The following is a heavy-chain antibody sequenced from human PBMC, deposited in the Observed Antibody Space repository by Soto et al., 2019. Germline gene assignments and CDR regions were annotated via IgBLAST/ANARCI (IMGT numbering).Heavy chain of an antibody. Sequence: TVGSLRLSCAASGFSFSDYSMKWVRQAPGKGLEWVSSISSSRSFIYYADSVKGRFTISRDNAKNSLYLQMNSLTAEDTAVYYCASNIPFDYWGQGTLVTVSS. J-gene: IGHJ4*02. V-gene: IGHV3-21*01. CDR2: ISSSRSFI. CDR1: GFSFSDYS. CDR3: ASNIPFDY.